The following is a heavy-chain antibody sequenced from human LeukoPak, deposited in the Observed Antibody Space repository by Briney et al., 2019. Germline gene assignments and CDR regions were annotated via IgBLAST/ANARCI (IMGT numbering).Heavy chain of an antibody. CDR3: VRVGVIISHNWFDP. CDR2: ITGLFATA. J-gene: IGHJ5*02. D-gene: IGHD3-3*01. CDR1: GGISSNFA. V-gene: IGHV1-69*05. Sequence: SVKVSCKASGGISSNFAIHWVRQAPGQGLEWMGQITGLFATAHYAQKFQGRVTITTDESTGAVYMELSSLRPEDTAVYYCVRVGVIISHNWFDPWGQGTLVTVSS.